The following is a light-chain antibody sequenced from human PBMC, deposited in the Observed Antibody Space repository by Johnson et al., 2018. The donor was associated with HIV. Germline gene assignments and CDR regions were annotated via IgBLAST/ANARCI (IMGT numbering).Light chain of an antibody. CDR1: NSNIGNIY. CDR3: ATWDSSLTTGGV. Sequence: QSVLTQSPSVSAAPGQKVTISCSGSNSNIGNIYVSWYQQLPGTAPKLLIYDNNKRPSGIPDRFSGSKSGTSATLGITGLQTGDEADYYCATWDSSLTTGGVFGSGTKVTVL. J-gene: IGLJ1*01. V-gene: IGLV1-51*01. CDR2: DNN.